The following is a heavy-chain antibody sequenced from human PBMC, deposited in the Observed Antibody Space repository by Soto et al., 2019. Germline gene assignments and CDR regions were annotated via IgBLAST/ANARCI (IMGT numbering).Heavy chain of an antibody. V-gene: IGHV3-23*01. J-gene: IGHJ3*02. CDR1: GFTFRNFA. CDR3: AKDMVNANSVWDPFDI. D-gene: IGHD2-8*01. CDR2: IGSVGGDT. Sequence: GGSLRLSVAASGFTFRNFAMTWVRQAPGKQLEWVSTIGSVGGDTYYADSVKGRFTIYRDDSKNTLGLQMNSLRAEDTAIYFCAKDMVNANSVWDPFDIWGQGTMVTVSS.